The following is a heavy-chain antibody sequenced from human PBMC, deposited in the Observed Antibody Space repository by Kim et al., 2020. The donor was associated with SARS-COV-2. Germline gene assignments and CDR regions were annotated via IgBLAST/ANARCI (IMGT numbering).Heavy chain of an antibody. D-gene: IGHD6-19*01. Sequence: SETLSLTCTVSGGSISSYYWSWIRQPPGKGLEWIGYIYYSGSTNYNPSLKSRVTISVDTSKNQFSLKLSSVTAADTAVYYCARGYSSGCWALHPVECVGWFDPWGQGTLVTVSS. CDR3: ARGYSSGCWALHPVECVGWFDP. J-gene: IGHJ5*02. V-gene: IGHV4-59*01. CDR2: IYYSGST. CDR1: GGSISSYY.